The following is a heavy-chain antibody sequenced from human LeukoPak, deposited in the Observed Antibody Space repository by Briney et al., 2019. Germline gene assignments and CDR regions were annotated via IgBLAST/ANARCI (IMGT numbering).Heavy chain of an antibody. CDR3: ARGIGYCSSTSCLGFDY. D-gene: IGHD2-2*01. CDR2: INHSGST. V-gene: IGHV4-34*01. J-gene: IGHJ4*02. CDR1: GGSFSGYY. Sequence: PSETLSLTCAVYGGSFSGYYWSWIRQPPGKGLEWIGEINHSGSTNYNPSLKSRVTISVDTPKNQFSLKLSSVTAADTAVYYCARGIGYCSSTSCLGFDYWGQGTLVTVSS.